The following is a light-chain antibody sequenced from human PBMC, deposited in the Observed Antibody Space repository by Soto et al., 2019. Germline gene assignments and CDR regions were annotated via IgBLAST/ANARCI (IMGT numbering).Light chain of an antibody. J-gene: IGLJ1*01. Sequence: QSVLTQPPAASGTRGQRVTFSCSGSSSNIGINTVNWYRQLPGTAPQLLISDNHRRPSGVPDRFSGSKSGTSASLAISGLQSEDEATYFCAAWDVSLKGVVYGTGPNVTVL. CDR1: SSNIGINT. V-gene: IGLV1-44*01. CDR3: AAWDVSLKGVV. CDR2: DNH.